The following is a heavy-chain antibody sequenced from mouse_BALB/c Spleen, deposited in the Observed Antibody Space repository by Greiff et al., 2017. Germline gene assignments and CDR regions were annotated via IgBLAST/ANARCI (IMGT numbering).Heavy chain of an antibody. V-gene: IGHV1S81*02. CDR2: INPSNGRT. CDR3: ARTSSRYYFDY. CDR1: GYTFTSYW. J-gene: IGHJ2*01. Sequence: QVQLQQPGAELVKPGASVKLSCKASGYTFTSYWMHWVKQRPGQGLEWIGEINPSNGRTNYNEKFKSKATLTVDKSSSTAYMQLSSLTSEDSAVYYCARTSSRYYFDYWGQGTTLTVSS.